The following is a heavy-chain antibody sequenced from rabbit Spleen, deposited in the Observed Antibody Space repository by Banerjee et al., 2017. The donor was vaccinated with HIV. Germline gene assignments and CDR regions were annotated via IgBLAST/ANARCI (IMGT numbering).Heavy chain of an antibody. Sequence: QSLEESGGDLVKPGASLTLTCTASGFDFSSSYWICWVRQAPGKGLEWIACIYTGNSDSTYYASWAKGRFTSSKTSSTTVTLQMTSLTAADTATYFCARDLAAIIGWNFGLWGPGTLVTVS. D-gene: IGHD1-1*01. CDR3: ARDLAAIIGWNFGL. CDR1: GFDFSSSYW. V-gene: IGHV1S40*01. J-gene: IGHJ6*01. CDR2: IYTGNSDST.